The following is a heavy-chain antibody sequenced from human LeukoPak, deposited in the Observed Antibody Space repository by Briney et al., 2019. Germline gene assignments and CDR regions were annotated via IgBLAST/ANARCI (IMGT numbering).Heavy chain of an antibody. CDR3: AKGPIAVAGTLLPFIGY. V-gene: IGHV3-23*01. CDR1: GFTFSSYA. D-gene: IGHD6-19*01. Sequence: GGSLRLSCAASGFTFSSYAMSWARQAPGKGLEWVSGISGSGGRTYYADSVKGRFTISRDNSKNTLYLQMNSLRAEDTAVYYCAKGPIAVAGTLLPFIGYWGQGTLVTVSS. J-gene: IGHJ4*02. CDR2: ISGSGGRT.